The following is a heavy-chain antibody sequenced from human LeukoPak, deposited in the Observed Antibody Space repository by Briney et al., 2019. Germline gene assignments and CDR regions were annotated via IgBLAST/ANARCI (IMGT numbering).Heavy chain of an antibody. J-gene: IGHJ4*02. CDR2: IRSKAYGGTT. CDR1: GFTFGDYA. CDR3: ARTRGYSYGLRGDY. V-gene: IGHV3-49*04. Sequence: GRSLRLSCTASGFTFGDYAMSWVRQAPGQGLEWVGFIRSKAYGGTTEYAAAVKSRFTISRDDSKSIPYLQMNSLKTEVTAVYYCARTRGYSYGLRGDYWGQGTLVTVSS. D-gene: IGHD5-18*01.